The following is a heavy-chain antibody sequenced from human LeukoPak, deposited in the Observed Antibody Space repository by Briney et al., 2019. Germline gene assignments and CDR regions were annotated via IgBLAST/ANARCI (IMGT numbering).Heavy chain of an antibody. D-gene: IGHD7-27*01. CDR3: AKGQLGITPYYFDY. J-gene: IGHJ4*02. Sequence: GGSLRLSCAASGFTFSSYAMSCVRQAPGKGREWVSSISGSGGSTYYADSVKGRFTISRDNSKNTLYLQMNSLRAEDTAVYYCAKGQLGITPYYFDYWGQGTLVTVSS. CDR1: GFTFSSYA. CDR2: ISGSGGST. V-gene: IGHV3-23*01.